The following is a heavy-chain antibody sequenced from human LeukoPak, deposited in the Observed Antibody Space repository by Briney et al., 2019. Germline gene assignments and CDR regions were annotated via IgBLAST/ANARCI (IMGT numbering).Heavy chain of an antibody. D-gene: IGHD3-3*01. CDR2: INSDGSIT. CDR3: ASSTQISEYADY. Sequence: GGSLRLSCAASGFTFSSSWMHWVRQAPGRGLVWVSRINSDGSITTYADSVRGRFTISRDNAKSTLYLQMNSLRAEDTAVYYCASSTQISEYADYWCQGALVTVSS. CDR1: GFTFSSSW. J-gene: IGHJ4*02. V-gene: IGHV3-74*01.